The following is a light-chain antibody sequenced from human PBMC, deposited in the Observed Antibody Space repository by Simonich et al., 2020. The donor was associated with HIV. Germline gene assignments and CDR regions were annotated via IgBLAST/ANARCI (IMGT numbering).Light chain of an antibody. CDR1: QSVLYSSNNKNY. CDR3: QQRSNWLT. Sequence: DIVMTQSPDSLAVSLGERATINCKSSQSVLYSSNNKNYLAWYQQKPGQPPKLLIYWASTRESGVPDRFSGSGSGTEFTLTISSLQSEDFAVYYCQQRSNWLTFGGGTKVEIK. CDR2: WAS. J-gene: IGKJ4*01. V-gene: IGKV4-1*01.